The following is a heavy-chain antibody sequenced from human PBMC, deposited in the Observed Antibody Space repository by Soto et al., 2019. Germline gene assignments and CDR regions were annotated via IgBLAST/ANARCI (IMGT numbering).Heavy chain of an antibody. Sequence: EVQLLESGGGLVQPGGSLSLSCAASGFIFSSYAMNWVRQAPGKGLEWVSGISDSGGSIYYADSVKGRFTISRDNSKNTLYLQMNSLRAEDTAVYYCVRGDYYGSGTYFDFWGQGTLVTVSS. CDR2: ISDSGGSI. V-gene: IGHV3-23*01. CDR3: VRGDYYGSGTYFDF. D-gene: IGHD3-10*01. J-gene: IGHJ4*02. CDR1: GFIFSSYA.